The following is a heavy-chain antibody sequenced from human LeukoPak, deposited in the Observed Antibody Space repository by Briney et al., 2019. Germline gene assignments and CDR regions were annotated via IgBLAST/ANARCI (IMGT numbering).Heavy chain of an antibody. V-gene: IGHV4-39*01. CDR1: GFSFSTSSYN. D-gene: IGHD2-15*01. CDR3: ERQEDIVVVVGGGYFDY. J-gene: IGHJ4*02. Sequence: PAGTLCLTCTASGFSFSTSSYNWVWIRQPPGKGRVWIGSIYYSGITYYNPSLKSRVTISVDASKTQFSQKLSLVADADTAVYSGERQEDIVVVVGGGYFDYWGQGTLVTVSS. CDR2: IYYSGIT.